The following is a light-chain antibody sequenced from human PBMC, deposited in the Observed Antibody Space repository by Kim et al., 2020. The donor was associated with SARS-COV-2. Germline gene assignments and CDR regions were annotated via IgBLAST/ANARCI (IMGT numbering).Light chain of an antibody. J-gene: IGLJ2*01. Sequence: PGQRVTVSCPGSRADVGSNDVYWQQQPQRTAPKLLFYSNKQRPAGVPDRFAGSTAGTSAFMAIGGLRSEDEADYYCATWDDSHVVFGGGTQLTVL. V-gene: IGLV1-47*01. CDR2: SNK. CDR3: ATWDDSHVV. CDR1: RADVGSND.